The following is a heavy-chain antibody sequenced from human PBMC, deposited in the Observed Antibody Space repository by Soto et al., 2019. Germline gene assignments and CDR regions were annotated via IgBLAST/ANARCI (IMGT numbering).Heavy chain of an antibody. CDR1: GFPFSSYW. Sequence: EVQLVESGGGLVQPGGSLRLSCAASGFPFSSYWMSWVRQAPGKGLEWVANIKQDGSEKYYVDSVKGRFTISRDNAKKSLYLQMNSLRAEDTAVYYCARVRDIVVVPAALTDYWGQGTLVTVSS. CDR2: IKQDGSEK. D-gene: IGHD2-2*01. J-gene: IGHJ4*02. CDR3: ARVRDIVVVPAALTDY. V-gene: IGHV3-7*01.